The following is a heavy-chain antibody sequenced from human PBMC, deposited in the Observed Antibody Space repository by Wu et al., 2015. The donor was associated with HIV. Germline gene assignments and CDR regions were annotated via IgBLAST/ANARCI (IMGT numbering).Heavy chain of an antibody. J-gene: IGHJ3*02. CDR2: ISGYNGNT. CDR1: GYSFTSYG. D-gene: IGHD2/OR15-2a*01. Sequence: QVQLVQSGAEVKKPGASVKVSCKASGYSFTSYGISWVRQAPGQGLEWMGWISGYNGNTNYAQKLQDRFTMTTDTSTTTVYMELRSLRSDDTAVYYCARDVTDAFDIWGQGTMVTVSS. V-gene: IGHV1-18*01. CDR3: ARDVTDAFDI.